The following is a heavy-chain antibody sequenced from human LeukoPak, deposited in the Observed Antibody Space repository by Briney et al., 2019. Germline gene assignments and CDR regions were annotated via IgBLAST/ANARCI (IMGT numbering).Heavy chain of an antibody. CDR2: INPNSGGT. Sequence: GASVKVSCKASGYTFTSYDINWVRQAPGQGLEWMGWINPNSGGTNYAQKFQGRVTMTRDTSISTAYMELSRLRSDDTAVYYCASANWGSLVANFDYWGQGTLVTVSS. CDR1: GYTFTSYD. D-gene: IGHD3-16*01. CDR3: ASANWGSLVANFDY. V-gene: IGHV1-2*02. J-gene: IGHJ4*02.